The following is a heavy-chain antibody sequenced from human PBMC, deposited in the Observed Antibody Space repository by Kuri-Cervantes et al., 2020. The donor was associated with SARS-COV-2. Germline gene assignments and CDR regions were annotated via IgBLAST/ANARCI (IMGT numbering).Heavy chain of an antibody. D-gene: IGHD4-17*01. CDR1: GFTLRRTS. CDR2: LSSSSSYL. V-gene: IGHV3-21*01. CDR3: SRGVGYGDYTFDY. Sequence: GGFLRLTCAASGFTLRRTSMNWVRQAPGKGPEWVSSLSSSSSYLYYSDSFKGRITISRDNATNSLYLQMNSLRAEDTAVYYCSRGVGYGDYTFDYWGQGTLVTVSS. J-gene: IGHJ4*02.